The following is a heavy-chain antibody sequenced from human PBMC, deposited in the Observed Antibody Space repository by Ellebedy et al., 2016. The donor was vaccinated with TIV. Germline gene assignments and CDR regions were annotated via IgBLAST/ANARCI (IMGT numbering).Heavy chain of an antibody. CDR1: GGTFSSYA. J-gene: IGHJ4*02. Sequence: AASVKVSCKTSGGTFSSYAISWVRQAPGQGLEWMGGIIPIFGTANYAQKFQGRVTITADKSTSTAYMELSSLRSEDTAVYYCARDKLGYYDSSGQRTYYFDYWGQGTLVTVSS. V-gene: IGHV1-69*06. CDR2: IIPIFGTA. D-gene: IGHD3-22*01. CDR3: ARDKLGYYDSSGQRTYYFDY.